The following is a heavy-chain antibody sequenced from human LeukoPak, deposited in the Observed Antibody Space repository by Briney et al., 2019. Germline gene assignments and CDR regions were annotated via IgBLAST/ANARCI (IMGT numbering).Heavy chain of an antibody. D-gene: IGHD2-21*01. V-gene: IGHV1-69*06. CDR1: GGTFSSYA. CDR2: IIPIFGTA. CDR3: ASWPHCGGDCYHYGMDV. J-gene: IGHJ6*02. Sequence: ASVKVSCKASGGTFSSYAISWVRQAPGQGLEWMGGIIPIFGTANYAQKFQGRVTITADKSTSTAYMELSGLRSEDTAVYYCASWPHCGGDCYHYGMDVWGQGTTVTVSS.